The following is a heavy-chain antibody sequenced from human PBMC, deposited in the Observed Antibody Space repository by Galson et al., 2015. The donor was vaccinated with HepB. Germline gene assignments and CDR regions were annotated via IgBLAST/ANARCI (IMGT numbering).Heavy chain of an antibody. Sequence: SLRLSCAASGFTFSNAWMSWVRQAPGKGLEWVGRIKSKTDGGTTDYAAPVKGRFTISRDDSKNTLYLQMNSLKTEDTAVYYCTTHKKNLHIVPIVGATWRRAGTFDYWGQGTLVTVSS. V-gene: IGHV3-15*01. J-gene: IGHJ4*02. CDR1: GFTFSNAW. CDR3: TTHKKNLHIVPIVGATWRRAGTFDY. D-gene: IGHD1-26*01. CDR2: IKSKTDGGTT.